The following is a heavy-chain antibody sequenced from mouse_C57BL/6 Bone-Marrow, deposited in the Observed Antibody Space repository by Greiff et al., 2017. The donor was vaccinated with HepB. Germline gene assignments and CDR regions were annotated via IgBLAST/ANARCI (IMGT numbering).Heavy chain of an antibody. CDR3: ARDPITTVEGAY. Sequence: EVQLVESGGGLVKPGGSLKLSCAASGFTFSSYAMSWVRQTPEKRLEWVATISDGGSYTYYPDNVKGRFTISRDNAKNNLYLHMSHLKSEDTAMYYCARDPITTVEGAYWGQGTLVTVSA. CDR2: ISDGGSYT. J-gene: IGHJ3*01. V-gene: IGHV5-4*01. D-gene: IGHD1-1*01. CDR1: GFTFSSYA.